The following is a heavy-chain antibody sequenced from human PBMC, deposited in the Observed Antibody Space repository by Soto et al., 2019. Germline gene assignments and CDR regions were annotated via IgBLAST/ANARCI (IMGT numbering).Heavy chain of an antibody. D-gene: IGHD3-10*01. V-gene: IGHV4-59*01. Sequence: SETLSLTCTVSGGSISSYYWSWIRQPPGKGLEWIGYIYYSGSTNYNPSLKSRVTISVDTSKNQFSLKLSSVTAADTAVYYCARVLWFGELLSGVVSSKADYYYYMDVWGKGTTVTVSS. CDR2: IYYSGST. J-gene: IGHJ6*03. CDR1: GGSISSYY. CDR3: ARVLWFGELLSGVVSSKADYYYYMDV.